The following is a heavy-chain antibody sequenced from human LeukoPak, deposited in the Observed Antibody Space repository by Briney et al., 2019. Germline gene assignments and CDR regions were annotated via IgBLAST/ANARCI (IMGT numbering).Heavy chain of an antibody. CDR1: GGSISSHY. D-gene: IGHD2-2*01. CDR2: IYYSGST. V-gene: IGHV4-59*11. Sequence: SETLSLTCTVSGGSISSHYWSWIRQPPGKGLEWIGYIYYSGSTNYNPSLKSRVTISVDTSKNQFSLKLSSVTAADTAVYHCARDEGGSAYWGQGTLVTVSS. J-gene: IGHJ4*02. CDR3: ARDEGGSAY.